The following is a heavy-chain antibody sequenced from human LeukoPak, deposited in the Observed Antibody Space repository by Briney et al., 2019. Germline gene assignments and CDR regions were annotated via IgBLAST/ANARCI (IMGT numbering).Heavy chain of an antibody. CDR2: LRGSGGST. CDR3: AKDLLQYSYGFKAPGPFDY. CDR1: GFPFTSFA. V-gene: IGHV3-23*01. Sequence: GGSRNLPCPPSGFPFTSFALSWARRAPGKGLGWAPPLRGSGGSTYYADSGKGRFTISRDNSKNTLYLQMNSLRAEDTAVYYCAKDLLQYSYGFKAPGPFDYWGQGTLVTVSS. D-gene: IGHD5-18*01. J-gene: IGHJ4*02.